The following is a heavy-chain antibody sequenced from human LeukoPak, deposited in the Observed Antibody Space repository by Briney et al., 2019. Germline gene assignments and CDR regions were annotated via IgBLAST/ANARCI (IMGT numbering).Heavy chain of an antibody. CDR2: ISYDGSNK. V-gene: IGHV3-30-3*01. CDR1: GFTFSSYA. J-gene: IGHJ4*02. D-gene: IGHD3-3*01. CDR3: ARGTHDFWSDYDGYFDY. Sequence: GGSLRLSCAASGFTFSSYAMHWVRQAPGKGLEWVAVISYDGSNKYCADSVKGRFTISRDNSKHTLYLRMNSLRGEDTAVYHCARGTHDFWSDYDGYFDYWGQGTLVTVSS.